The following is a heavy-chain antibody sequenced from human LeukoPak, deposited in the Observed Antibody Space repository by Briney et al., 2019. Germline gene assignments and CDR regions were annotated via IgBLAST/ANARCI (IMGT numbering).Heavy chain of an antibody. D-gene: IGHD2-2*01. CDR3: AKHEYQPRSGETWFDP. Sequence: GGSLRLSCAASGFTFSSYAMSWVRQAPGKGLEWVSAISGSGGSTYYADSVKGRFTISRDNSKNTLYLQMNSLRAEDTAVYYCAKHEYQPRSGETWFDPWGQGTLVTVSS. V-gene: IGHV3-23*01. J-gene: IGHJ5*02. CDR2: ISGSGGST. CDR1: GFTFSSYA.